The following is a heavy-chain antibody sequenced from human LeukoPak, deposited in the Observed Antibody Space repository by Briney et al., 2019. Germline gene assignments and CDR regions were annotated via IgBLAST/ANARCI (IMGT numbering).Heavy chain of an antibody. V-gene: IGHV1-18*01. CDR2: ISGYNGNT. J-gene: IGHJ5*02. CDR1: GYTFTRYG. Sequence: GESRKISCKGSGYTFTRYGISWVRQAPGQGLEWMGWISGYNGNTNYAEKLQGRVTMTTDTSTSTVYMELRSLRSDDTAVYYCARDSLYYGSGSYLGFDPWGQGTLVTVSS. D-gene: IGHD3-10*01. CDR3: ARDSLYYGSGSYLGFDP.